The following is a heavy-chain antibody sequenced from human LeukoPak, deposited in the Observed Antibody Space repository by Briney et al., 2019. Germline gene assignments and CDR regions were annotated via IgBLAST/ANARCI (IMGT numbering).Heavy chain of an antibody. V-gene: IGHV3-74*01. CDR3: ARELVVPAANY. CDR2: INSDGSST. D-gene: IGHD2-2*01. J-gene: IGHJ4*02. CDR1: GFTFSSYW. Sequence: GGSLRLSCAASGFTFSSYWMHWVRHAPGKGLVWVSRINSDGSSTSYADSVKGRFTISRDNAKNTLYLQMNSLRAEDTAVYYCARELVVPAANYWGQGTLVTVSS.